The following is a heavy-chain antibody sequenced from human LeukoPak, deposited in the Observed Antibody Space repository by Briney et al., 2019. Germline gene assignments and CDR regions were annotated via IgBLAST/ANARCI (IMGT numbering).Heavy chain of an antibody. CDR1: GFTFSSYA. V-gene: IGHV3-23*01. D-gene: IGHD6-19*01. CDR2: ISGSGGST. Sequence: GGSLRLSCAASGFTFSSYAMSWVRQAPGKGLEWVSDISGSGGSTYYADSVKGRFTISRDNSKNTLYLQMNSLRAEDTALYYCAREGGSGWYSGWFDPWGQGTLVTVSS. CDR3: AREGGSGWYSGWFDP. J-gene: IGHJ5*02.